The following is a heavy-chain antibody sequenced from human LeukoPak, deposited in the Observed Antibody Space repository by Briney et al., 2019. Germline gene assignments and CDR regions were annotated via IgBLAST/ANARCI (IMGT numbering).Heavy chain of an antibody. V-gene: IGHV5-51*01. D-gene: IGHD6-13*01. J-gene: IGHJ6*02. CDR3: ARRGYSSSWYGSYYYYCMDV. Sequence: GEYLKISCKGSGYSLTSYWIGLVRQMPGKGLEWMGINYPGDSDTRYSPSFQGQGAISADKSISTGYLQWSSRKASDTAMYYCARRGYSSSWYGSYYYYCMDVWGQGTTATVSS. CDR1: GYSLTSYW. CDR2: NYPGDSDT.